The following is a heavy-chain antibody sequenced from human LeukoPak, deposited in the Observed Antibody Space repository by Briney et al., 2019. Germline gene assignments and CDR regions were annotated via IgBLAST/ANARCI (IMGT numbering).Heavy chain of an antibody. V-gene: IGHV3-23*01. CDR3: VLAPYGDYDYYYGMDV. Sequence: SGGSLRLSCAASGFTFSSYAMSWVRQAPGKGLERVSAISGSGGSTYYADSVKGRFTISRDNSKNTLYLQMNSLRAEDTAVYYCVLAPYGDYDYYYGMDVWGQGTTVTVSS. J-gene: IGHJ6*02. CDR1: GFTFSSYA. CDR2: ISGSGGST. D-gene: IGHD4-17*01.